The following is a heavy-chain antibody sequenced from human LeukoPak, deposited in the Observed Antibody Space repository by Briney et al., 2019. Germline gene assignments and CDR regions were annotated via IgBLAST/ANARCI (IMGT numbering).Heavy chain of an antibody. CDR3: ATGYCSSTNCRIDY. CDR1: GGTFSSYA. D-gene: IGHD2-2*03. V-gene: IGHV1-69*04. Sequence: SVKVSCKASGGTFSSYAISWVRQAPGQGLEWMGRIIPILGIANYAQKFQGRVTITADKSTSTAYMELRSLRSDDTAVYYCATGYCSSTNCRIDYWGQGTLVSVSS. J-gene: IGHJ4*02. CDR2: IIPILGIA.